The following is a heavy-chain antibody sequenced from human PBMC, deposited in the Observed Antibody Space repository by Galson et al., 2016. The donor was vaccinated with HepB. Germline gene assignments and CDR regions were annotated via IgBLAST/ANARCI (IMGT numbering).Heavy chain of an antibody. CDR2: INFGST. J-gene: IGHJ6*02. Sequence: SETLSLTCNVSGDSIGSACWNWIRQPPGKGLEWIGYINFGSTTYNHSLKSRVTISVDRSKNHFSLNIKSVTVADTAVYHGARAKKQLVWGYGMDVWGQGTAVTVSS. D-gene: IGHD2-8*01. V-gene: IGHV4-59*01. CDR1: GDSIGSAC. CDR3: ARAKKQLVWGYGMDV.